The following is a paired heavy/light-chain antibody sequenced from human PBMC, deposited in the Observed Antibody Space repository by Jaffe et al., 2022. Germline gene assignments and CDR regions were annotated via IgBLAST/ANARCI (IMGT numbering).Heavy chain of an antibody. CDR3: ARINRHCSGGSCYSSVDY. V-gene: IGHV2-70*01. CDR1: GFSLSTSGMC. D-gene: IGHD2-15*01. Sequence: QVTLRESGPALVKPTQTLTLTCTFSGFSLSTSGMCVSWIRQPPGKALEWLALIDWDDDKYYSTSLKTRLTISKDTSKNQVVLTMTNMDPVDTATYYCARINRHCSGGSCYSSVDYWGQGTLVTVSS. J-gene: IGHJ4*02. CDR2: IDWDDDK.
Light chain of an antibody. CDR2: LNSDGSH. V-gene: IGLV4-69*01. CDR3: QTWGTGTVV. J-gene: IGLJ2*01. Sequence: QLVLTQSPSASASLGASVKLTCTLSSGHSSYAIAWHQQQPEKGPRYLMKLNSDGSHSKGDGIPDRFSGSSSGAERYLTISSLQSEDEADYYCQTWGTGTVVFGGGTKLTVL. CDR1: SGHSSYA.